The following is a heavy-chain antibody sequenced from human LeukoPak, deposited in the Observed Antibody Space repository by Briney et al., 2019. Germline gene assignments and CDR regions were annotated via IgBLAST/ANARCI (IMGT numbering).Heavy chain of an antibody. D-gene: IGHD6-13*01. J-gene: IGHJ4*02. CDR1: GFTFNSYG. CDR3: ARDQRSSWSDY. Sequence: GALVKVSCKASGFTFNSYGISWVRQAPGRGLEWMGWISANKGNTNYAQKLQGRVTMTTDTSTSTAYMELRSLRSDDTAVYYCARDQRSSWSDYWGQGTLVTVSS. CDR2: ISANKGNT. V-gene: IGHV1-18*01.